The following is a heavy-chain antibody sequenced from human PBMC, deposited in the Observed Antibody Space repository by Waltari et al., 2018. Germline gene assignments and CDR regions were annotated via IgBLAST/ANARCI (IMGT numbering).Heavy chain of an antibody. CDR2: TTTNTENP. J-gene: IGHJ5*02. V-gene: IGHV7-4-1*02. D-gene: IGHD2-2*01. CDR3: AREVVPAAKIVVNWFDP. Sequence: QVQLVQSGSEWKKPGASGKVSCKAYGYSFTNYAINWGRQAPGQGLELRGGTTTNTENPTYTQGFTRRFGLSLDTSVSTAYLQINDLKAEDTAIYYCAREVVPAAKIVVNWFDPWGQGTQVTVSS. CDR1: GYSFTNYA.